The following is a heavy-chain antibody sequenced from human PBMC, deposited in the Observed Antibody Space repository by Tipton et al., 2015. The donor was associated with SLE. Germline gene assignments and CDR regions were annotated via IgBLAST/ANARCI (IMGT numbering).Heavy chain of an antibody. CDR3: ARDCRPIQPSYGYDVDY. D-gene: IGHD5-18*01. Sequence: LSLTCTVSGGYISSSSYYWGWIRQPPGKGLEGIGSVYDRGTTYYNPSLKSRVTISLDTSKNQFYLKLTSVTAADTAVYYCARDCRPIQPSYGYDVDYWGQGTLVTVSS. V-gene: IGHV4-39*07. J-gene: IGHJ4*02. CDR1: GGYISSSSYY. CDR2: VYDRGTT.